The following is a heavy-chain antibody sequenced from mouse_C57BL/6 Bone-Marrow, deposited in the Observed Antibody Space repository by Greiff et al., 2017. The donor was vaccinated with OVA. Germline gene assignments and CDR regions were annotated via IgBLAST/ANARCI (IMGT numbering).Heavy chain of an antibody. V-gene: IGHV1-59*01. CDR1: GYTFTSYW. CDR2: IDPSDSYT. D-gene: IGHD2-14*01. Sequence: QVQLQQPGAELVRPGTSVKLSCKASGYTFTSYWMHWVKQRPGQGLEWIGVIDPSDSYTNYNQKFKGKATLTVDTSSSTAYMQLSSLTSEDSAVYYCARDRKDYWGQGTTLTVSS. CDR3: ARDRKDY. J-gene: IGHJ2*01.